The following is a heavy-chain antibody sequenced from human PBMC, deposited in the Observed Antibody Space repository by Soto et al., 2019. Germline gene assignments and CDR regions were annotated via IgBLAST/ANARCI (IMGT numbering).Heavy chain of an antibody. D-gene: IGHD3-10*01. CDR1: GYTFTSYA. CDR2: INAGNGNT. V-gene: IGHV1-3*01. Sequence: ASVKVSCKASGYTFTSYAMHWVRQAPGQRLEWMGWINAGNGNTKYSQKFQGRVTITRDTSASTAYMGLSSLRSEDTAVYYCASTTMVRGVITYYFDYWGQGTLVTVSS. J-gene: IGHJ4*02. CDR3: ASTTMVRGVITYYFDY.